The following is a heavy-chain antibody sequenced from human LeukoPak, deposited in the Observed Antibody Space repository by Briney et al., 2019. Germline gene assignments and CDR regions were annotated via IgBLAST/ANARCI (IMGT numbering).Heavy chain of an antibody. J-gene: IGHJ6*03. CDR3: AKYYGDYYYYYYMDV. CDR1: GFTFSSYG. D-gene: IGHD4-17*01. V-gene: IGHV3-23*01. CDR2: ISGDGKDR. Sequence: PGGSLRLSCAASGFTFSSYGMSWVRQAPGKGLQWVSAISGDGKDRDYPDSVKGRFTISRDNSKNTLYLQMDSLRAEDTAVYYCAKYYGDYYYYYYMDVWGKGTTVTVSS.